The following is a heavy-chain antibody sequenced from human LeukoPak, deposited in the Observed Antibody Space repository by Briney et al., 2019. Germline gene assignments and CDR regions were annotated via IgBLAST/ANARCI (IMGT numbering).Heavy chain of an antibody. D-gene: IGHD1-26*01. Sequence: GGSLRLSCVASRFTFSSDSMYWVRQAPGKGLEWVSLITSGRSKMYYADSVKGRFTISGDSAKNSLYLQMNSLRADDTAIYYCAGRRSGDAFDIWGRGTMVTVSS. J-gene: IGHJ3*02. CDR3: AGRRSGDAFDI. V-gene: IGHV3-21*01. CDR2: ITSGRSKM. CDR1: RFTFSSDS.